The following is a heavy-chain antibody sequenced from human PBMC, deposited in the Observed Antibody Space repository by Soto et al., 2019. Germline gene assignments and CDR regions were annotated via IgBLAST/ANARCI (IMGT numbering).Heavy chain of an antibody. CDR2: IYYSGST. CDR3: ASYSSSQLRYFQH. J-gene: IGHJ1*01. Sequence: QVQLQESGPGLVKPSETLSLTCTVSGGSVSSGSYYWSWIRQPPGKGLEWIGYIYYSGSTNYNPSLKSRVTISVDTSKNQFSLKLSSVTAADTAVYYCASYSSSQLRYFQHWGQGTLVTVSS. V-gene: IGHV4-61*01. D-gene: IGHD6-13*01. CDR1: GGSVSSGSYY.